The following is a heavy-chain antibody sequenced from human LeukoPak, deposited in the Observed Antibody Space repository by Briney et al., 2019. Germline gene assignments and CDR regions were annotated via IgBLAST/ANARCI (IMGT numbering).Heavy chain of an antibody. CDR2: INPSGGST. CDR3: ARAHYDAAAILDY. J-gene: IGHJ4*02. Sequence: ASVKVSCKASGYTFTSYYMHWVRQAPGQGLEWMGIINPSGGSTSYAQKFQGRVTITADESTSTAYMELSSLRSEDTAVYYCARAHYDAAAILDYWGQGTLVTVSS. V-gene: IGHV1-46*01. D-gene: IGHD3-3*01. CDR1: GYTFTSYY.